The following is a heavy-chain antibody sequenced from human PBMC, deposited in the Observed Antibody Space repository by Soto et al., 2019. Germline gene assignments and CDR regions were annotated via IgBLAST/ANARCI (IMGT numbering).Heavy chain of an antibody. V-gene: IGHV3-64*01. Sequence: GGSLRLSCAAAGFTCSSYAMHWVRQAPGKGLEYVSAISSNGGSTYYANSVKGRFTISRDNSKNTLYLQMGSLRAEDMAVYYCARQWLDSYYFDYWGQGTLVTVS. CDR1: GFTCSSYA. CDR2: ISSNGGST. J-gene: IGHJ4*02. D-gene: IGHD6-19*01. CDR3: ARQWLDSYYFDY.